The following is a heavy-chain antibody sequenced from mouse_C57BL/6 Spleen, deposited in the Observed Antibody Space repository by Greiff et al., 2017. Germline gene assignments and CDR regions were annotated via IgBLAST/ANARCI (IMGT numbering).Heavy chain of an antibody. CDR1: GYTFTSYW. D-gene: IGHD1-1*01. CDR2: IYPGNSDT. J-gene: IGHJ2*01. V-gene: IGHV1-5*01. CDR3: TRSLSDGSSPYFDY. Sequence: EVQGVESGTVLARPGASVKMSCKTSGYTFTSYWMHWVKQRPGQGLEWIGAIYPGNSDTSYNQKFKGKAKLTAVTSASTAYMELSSLTNEDSAVYYGTRSLSDGSSPYFDYWGQGTTLTVSS.